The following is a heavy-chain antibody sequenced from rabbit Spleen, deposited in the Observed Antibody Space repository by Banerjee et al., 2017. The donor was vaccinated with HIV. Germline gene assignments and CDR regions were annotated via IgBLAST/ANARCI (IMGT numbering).Heavy chain of an antibody. V-gene: IGHV1S7*01. D-gene: IGHD2-1*01. J-gene: IGHJ4*01. Sequence: QLVESGGGLVQPGGSLKLSCKASGFDFSYYGVSWVRQAPGKGLEWIGYIDPIFGTTHYASWVNGRFTISSENAQNTVDLQLNSLTAADTATYFCARDPYSYDDYGDYPFNLWGPGTLVTVS. CDR2: IDPIFGTT. CDR1: GFDFSYYG. CDR3: ARDPYSYDDYGDYPFNL.